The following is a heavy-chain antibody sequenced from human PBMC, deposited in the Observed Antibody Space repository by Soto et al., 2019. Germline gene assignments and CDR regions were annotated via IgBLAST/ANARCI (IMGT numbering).Heavy chain of an antibody. CDR3: ARDCSGGSCYPTYYYYYMDV. CDR1: GYTFTSYG. V-gene: IGHV1-18*01. Sequence: ASVKVSCKASGYTFTSYGISWVRQAPRQGLEWMGWISAYNGNTNYAQKLQGRVTMTTDTSTSTAYMELRSLRSDDTAVYYCARDCSGGSCYPTYYYYYMDVWGKGTTVTVSS. J-gene: IGHJ6*03. D-gene: IGHD2-15*01. CDR2: ISAYNGNT.